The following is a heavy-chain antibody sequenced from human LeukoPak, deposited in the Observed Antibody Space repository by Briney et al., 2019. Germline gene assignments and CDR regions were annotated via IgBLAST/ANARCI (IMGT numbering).Heavy chain of an antibody. Sequence: GGSLRLSCAASGFTLSSYAMSWVRQAPGKGLEWVSAISGSGGSTYYADSVKGRFTISRDNSKNTTYLQMDSLRAEDTAVSYCAKLPQRQWVVSDYFDYWGQGTLVTVSS. D-gene: IGHD6-19*01. V-gene: IGHV3-23*01. CDR2: ISGSGGST. J-gene: IGHJ4*02. CDR3: AKLPQRQWVVSDYFDY. CDR1: GFTLSSYA.